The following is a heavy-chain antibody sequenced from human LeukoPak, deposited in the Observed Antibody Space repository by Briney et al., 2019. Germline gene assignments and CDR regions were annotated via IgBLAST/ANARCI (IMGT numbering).Heavy chain of an antibody. CDR2: IIPILGIA. CDR1: GYTFTSYG. Sequence: GASVKVSCKASGYTFTSYGISWVRQAPGQGLEWMGRIIPILGIANYAQKFQGRVTITADKSTSTAYMELSSLRSEDTAVYYCARGGNSGYYYYYGMDVWGQGTTVTVSS. CDR3: ARGGNSGYYYYYGMDV. J-gene: IGHJ6*02. D-gene: IGHD4-23*01. V-gene: IGHV1-69*04.